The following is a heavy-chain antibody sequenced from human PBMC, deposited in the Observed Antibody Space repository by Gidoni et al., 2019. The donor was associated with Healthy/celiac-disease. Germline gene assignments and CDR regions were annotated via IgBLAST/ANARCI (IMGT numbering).Heavy chain of an antibody. J-gene: IGHJ6*03. CDR1: GYTFTSYA. D-gene: IGHD2-2*01. V-gene: IGHV7-4-1*02. CDR3: AREGCSSTSCPNNYYYYYMDV. Sequence: QVQLVQSGSALKKPGASVKVSCKASGYTFTSYAMNWGRQAPGQGLAWMGWINTNTGNPTYAQGFTGRFVFSLDTSVSTAYLQISSLKAEDTAVYYCAREGCSSTSCPNNYYYYYMDVWGKGTTVTVSS. CDR2: INTNTGNP.